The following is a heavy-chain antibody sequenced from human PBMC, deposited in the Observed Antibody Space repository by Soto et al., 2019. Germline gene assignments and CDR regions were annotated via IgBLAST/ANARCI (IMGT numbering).Heavy chain of an antibody. J-gene: IGHJ5*02. Sequence: GGSLRLSCAASAFPFINYGLHWVRQAPGKGLEWVAMISYDRSNEYYADSVKGRLTISRENSKNAFYLQMNSLRVEDTAVYYCAKDREQQLVRGWFDPWGQGTLITVSS. CDR2: ISYDRSNE. V-gene: IGHV3-30*18. CDR1: AFPFINYG. D-gene: IGHD6-13*01. CDR3: AKDREQQLVRGWFDP.